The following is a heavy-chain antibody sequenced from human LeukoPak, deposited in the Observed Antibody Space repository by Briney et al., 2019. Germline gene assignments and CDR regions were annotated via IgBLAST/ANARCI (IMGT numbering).Heavy chain of an antibody. V-gene: IGHV1-2*02. CDR3: ARDTHRTSDAFDI. CDR2: INPNSGGT. CDR1: GYTFTGYY. Sequence: ASVKVSCKASGYTFTGYYMHWVRQAPGQGLEWMGWINPNSGGTNYAQKFQGRVTMTRDTSISTAYMGLRSLRSDDTAVYYCARDTHRTSDAFDIWGQGTMVTVSS. J-gene: IGHJ3*02.